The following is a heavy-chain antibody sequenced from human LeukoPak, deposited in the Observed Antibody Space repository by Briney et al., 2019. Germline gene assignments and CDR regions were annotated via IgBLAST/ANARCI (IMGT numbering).Heavy chain of an antibody. J-gene: IGHJ4*02. CDR1: GFSFRSYA. Sequence: GGSLTLSCAASGFSFRSYAMSWVRQSPAQGLEWVSSLKGTGEKFYADSVKGRFTLSRDDSTNTVYLQLNNLRVEDTAAYYCAKANWVSNADAVWWGQGIVVTVSS. CDR3: AKANWVSNADAVW. D-gene: IGHD1-1*01. V-gene: IGHV3-23*01. CDR2: LKGTGEK.